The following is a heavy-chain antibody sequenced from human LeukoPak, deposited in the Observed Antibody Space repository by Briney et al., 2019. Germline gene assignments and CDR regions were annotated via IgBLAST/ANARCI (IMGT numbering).Heavy chain of an antibody. D-gene: IGHD6-25*01. CDR3: ARDHRAIAAAGPRSMNFDY. CDR1: GFTFSSYA. Sequence: GGSLRLSCAASGFTFSSYAMHWVRQAPGKGLEYVSAISSNGGSTYYADSVKGRFIISRDNSKNTLYLQMGSLRAEDMAVYYCARDHRAIAAAGPRSMNFDYWGQGTLVTVSS. CDR2: ISSNGGST. V-gene: IGHV3-64*02. J-gene: IGHJ4*02.